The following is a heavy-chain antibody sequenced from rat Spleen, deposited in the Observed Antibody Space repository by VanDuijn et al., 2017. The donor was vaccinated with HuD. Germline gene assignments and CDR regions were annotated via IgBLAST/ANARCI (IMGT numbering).Heavy chain of an antibody. CDR1: GFTFSDYY. V-gene: IGHV5-20*01. J-gene: IGHJ2*01. Sequence: EVQLVESGGGLVQPGRSLKVSCEASGFTFSDYYMAWIRQAPGKGLEWIASITHTDGTTYYPDSVKGRFTISRDNAKSTLYLQMDSLRSEDTATYFCAREAGLPFHYFDYWGQGVMVTVSS. D-gene: IGHD1-4*01. CDR2: ITHTDGTT. CDR3: AREAGLPFHYFDY.